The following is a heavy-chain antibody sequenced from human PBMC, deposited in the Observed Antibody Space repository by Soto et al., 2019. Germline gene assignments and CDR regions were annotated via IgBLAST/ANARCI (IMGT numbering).Heavy chain of an antibody. CDR1: GYTFTRYC. Sequence: QVQLVQSGAEVKNPGASVKVSCKASGYTFTRYCIGWARQAPGQGLEWMGWINTYNGNTNYAQNVQGRVTLTTDTSTSTAYMELRSLRSNDTAIYYCAMVDVYVTPSPQDVWGHVTTVIVSS. J-gene: IGHJ6*02. CDR3: AMVDVYVTPSPQDV. CDR2: INTYNGNT. V-gene: IGHV1-18*01. D-gene: IGHD3-16*01.